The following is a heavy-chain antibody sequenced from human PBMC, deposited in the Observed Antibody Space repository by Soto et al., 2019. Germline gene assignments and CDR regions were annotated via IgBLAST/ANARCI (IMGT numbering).Heavy chain of an antibody. CDR1: GGSISSYY. CDR3: ARDIEDYYGSGSYYRGLYYYYYMDV. Sequence: QVQLQESGPGLVKPSETLSLTCTVSGGSISSYYWSWIRQPPGKGLEWIGYIYYSGSTNYNPSLKSRVNISVDTSKNPFSLKLSSVTAADTAVYYCARDIEDYYGSGSYYRGLYYYYYMDVWGKGTTVTVSS. V-gene: IGHV4-59*01. J-gene: IGHJ6*03. D-gene: IGHD3-10*01. CDR2: IYYSGST.